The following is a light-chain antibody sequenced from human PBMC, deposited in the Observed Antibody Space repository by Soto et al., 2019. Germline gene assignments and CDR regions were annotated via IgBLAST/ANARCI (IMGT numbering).Light chain of an antibody. V-gene: IGKV1-5*01. J-gene: IGKJ1*01. CDR1: QIVVRW. CDR2: DAS. Sequence: DPQLTQSPSTLAASVGDSVTINCRASQIVVRWLAWYQQKPGKAPKLLIYDASTLESGVPSRFRGNGSQTEFTLTISSLQPDDFATDYCQQYKTSPWTFGQGTKVEIK. CDR3: QQYKTSPWT.